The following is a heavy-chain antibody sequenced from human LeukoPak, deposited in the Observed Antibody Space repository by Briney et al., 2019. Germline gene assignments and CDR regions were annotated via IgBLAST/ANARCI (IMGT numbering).Heavy chain of an antibody. CDR1: GFIFSTYA. V-gene: IGHV3-30*02. CDR2: IRYDGSNK. D-gene: IGHD2-2*01. J-gene: IGHJ4*02. Sequence: GGSLRLSCAASGFIFSTYAMCWVRQAPGKGLEWVAFIRYDGSNKYYADSVKGRFTISRDNSKNTLYLQMNSLRAEDTAVYYCARDPGYRSSTSCYGFDYWGQGTLVTVSS. CDR3: ARDPGYRSSTSCYGFDY.